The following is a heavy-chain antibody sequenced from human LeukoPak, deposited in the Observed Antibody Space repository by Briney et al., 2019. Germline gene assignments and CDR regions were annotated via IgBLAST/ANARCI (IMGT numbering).Heavy chain of an antibody. Sequence: GGSLRLSCAASGFTFSSYSMNWVRQAPGKGLEWVPVVSGTGGRTYYADSVKGRFTISRDNSKNTLYLQMNSLRAEDTALYYCVKASSSSPQYNWFDAWGQGTLVTVSS. D-gene: IGHD6-6*01. CDR3: VKASSSSPQYNWFDA. V-gene: IGHV3-23*01. CDR1: GFTFSSYS. J-gene: IGHJ5*02. CDR2: VSGTGGRT.